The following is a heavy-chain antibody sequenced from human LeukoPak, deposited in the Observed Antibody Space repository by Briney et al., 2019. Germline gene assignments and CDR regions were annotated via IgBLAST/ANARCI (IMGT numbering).Heavy chain of an antibody. J-gene: IGHJ3*02. V-gene: IGHV4-31*03. CDR1: GGSISSGGYY. CDR2: IYYSGSS. Sequence: SQTLSLTCTVSGGSISSGGYYWSWIRQHPGKGLEWIGYIYYSGSSYYNPSLKSRVTISVDTSKNQFSLKLSSVTAADTAVYYCAREEIVVVVAATKDGFPLDAFDIWGQGTMVTVSS. D-gene: IGHD2-15*01. CDR3: AREEIVVVVAATKDGFPLDAFDI.